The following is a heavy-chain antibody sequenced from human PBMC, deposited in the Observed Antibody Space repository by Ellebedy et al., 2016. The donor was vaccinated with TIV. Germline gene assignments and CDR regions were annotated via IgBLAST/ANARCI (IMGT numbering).Heavy chain of an antibody. V-gene: IGHV1-24*01. CDR1: GSTFTSYY. CDR3: ATETY. Sequence: AASVKVSCKASGSTFTSYYMHWVRQAPGKGLEWMGGFDPEDGETIYAQKFQGRVTMTEDTSTDTAYMELSSLRSEDTAVYYCATETYWGQGTLVTVSS. J-gene: IGHJ4*02. CDR2: FDPEDGET.